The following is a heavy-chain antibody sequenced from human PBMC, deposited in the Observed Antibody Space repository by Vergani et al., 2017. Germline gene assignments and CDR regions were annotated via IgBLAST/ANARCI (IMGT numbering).Heavy chain of an antibody. CDR1: GFSLNTRGVR. V-gene: IGHV2-5*04. CDR3: IYRKTECGTTGCFYPFYYCYYMDV. D-gene: IGHD1-7*01. J-gene: IGHJ6*03. Sequence: QITLKESGPTLVKPTQTLTLTCTFSGFSLNTRGVRVAWIRQPPGKALDWLALIYWNDDQHYSPSLNNRVNITKDTSKNHVVLTMTNMDYVDTGTYYCIYRKTECGTTGCFYPFYYCYYMDVWGKGTTVTVSS. CDR2: IYWNDDQ.